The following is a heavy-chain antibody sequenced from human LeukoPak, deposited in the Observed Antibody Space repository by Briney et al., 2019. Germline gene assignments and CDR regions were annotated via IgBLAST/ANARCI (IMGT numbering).Heavy chain of an antibody. Sequence: ASVKVSCKASGYTFTGYYMHWVRQAPGQGLEWMGWINPNSGGTNYAQKFQGRVTMSRDTSISTAYMELSRLRSDDTAVYHCARDYGGVVVPAAMGDHDAFDIWGQGTMVTVSS. CDR2: INPNSGGT. D-gene: IGHD2-2*01. CDR3: ARDYGGVVVPAAMGDHDAFDI. J-gene: IGHJ3*02. V-gene: IGHV1-2*02. CDR1: GYTFTGYY.